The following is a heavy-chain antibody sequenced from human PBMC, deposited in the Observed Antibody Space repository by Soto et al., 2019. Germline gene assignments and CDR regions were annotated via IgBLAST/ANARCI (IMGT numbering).Heavy chain of an antibody. Sequence: QVLLVQSGPEVKKPGSSVKVSCKASGGTFNNYAINWVRQAPGKGLGWMGGIIPTFGTVNHAQKLQGRVTTNADESTTTAYLELNSLRSEDTAIYYCASFDGTLVRGGRSSPYEMDVWGQGTTVIVSS. CDR2: IIPTFGTV. CDR3: ASFDGTLVRGGRSSPYEMDV. CDR1: GGTFNNYA. V-gene: IGHV1-69*19. D-gene: IGHD3-10*01. J-gene: IGHJ6*02.